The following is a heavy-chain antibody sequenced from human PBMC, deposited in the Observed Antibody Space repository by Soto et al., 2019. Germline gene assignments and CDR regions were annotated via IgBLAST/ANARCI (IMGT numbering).Heavy chain of an antibody. Sequence: QIQLLQSVAEVKKPGASVKVTCKASGYTFRNFGISWVRQALGQGLEWMGWISAYNANANYAQKFQGRLTMTADTSTSTAYMELRSLRSDDTAVYYCARDNIYFDYWGQGTPVPVSS. CDR2: ISAYNANA. CDR3: ARDNIYFDY. CDR1: GYTFRNFG. J-gene: IGHJ4*02. V-gene: IGHV1-18*01.